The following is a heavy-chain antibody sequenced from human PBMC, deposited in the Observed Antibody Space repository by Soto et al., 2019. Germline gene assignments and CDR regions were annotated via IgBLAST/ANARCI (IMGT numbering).Heavy chain of an antibody. V-gene: IGHV1-18*04. D-gene: IGHD3-22*01. CDR1: GYTFTGYY. CDR3: ARDRRGYYDSSSWFDP. CDR2: ISAYNGNT. Sequence: ASVKVSCKASGYTFTGYYMHWVRQAPGQGLEWMGWISAYNGNTNYAQKLQGRVTMTTDTSTSTAYMELRSLRSDDTAVYYCARDRRGYYDSSSWFDPWGQGTLVTVSS. J-gene: IGHJ5*02.